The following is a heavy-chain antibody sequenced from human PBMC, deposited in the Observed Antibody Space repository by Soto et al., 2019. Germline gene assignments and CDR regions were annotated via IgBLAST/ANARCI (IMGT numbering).Heavy chain of an antibody. V-gene: IGHV4-31*03. Sequence: SETLSLTCTVSGGSISSGGYYWSWIRQHPGKGLEWIGYIYYSGSTYYNPSLKSRVTISVDTSKNQFSLKLSSVTAADTAVYYCAGVGVGSGWFDPWGQGTLVTSPQ. CDR1: GGSISSGGYY. J-gene: IGHJ5*02. CDR2: IYYSGST. D-gene: IGHD6-25*01. CDR3: AGVGVGSGWFDP.